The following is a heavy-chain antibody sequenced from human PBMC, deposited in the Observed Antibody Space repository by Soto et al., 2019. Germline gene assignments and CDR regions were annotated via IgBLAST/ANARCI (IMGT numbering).Heavy chain of an antibody. CDR3: AKMGAYTYYDYVWGTNEYYGMDV. D-gene: IGHD3-16*01. CDR1: GYTFTSHD. CDR2: MNPNSGNT. V-gene: IGHV1-8*01. Sequence: GASVKVSCKASGYTFTSHDINWVRQATGQGLEWMGWMNPNSGNTGYVQKFQGRVTMTRNTSISTAYMELSSLRSEDTAVYYCAKMGAYTYYDYVWGTNEYYGMDVWGQGTTVTVSS. J-gene: IGHJ6*02.